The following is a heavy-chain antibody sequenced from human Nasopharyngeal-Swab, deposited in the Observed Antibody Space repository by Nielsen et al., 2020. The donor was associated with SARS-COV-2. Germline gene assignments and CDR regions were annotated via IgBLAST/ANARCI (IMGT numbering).Heavy chain of an antibody. CDR3: AADQGVQGARGDY. J-gene: IGHJ4*02. Sequence: SVKVSCKASGLTFTSSAVQWVRQARGQRLEWIGWIVVGSGNTNYAQKFQERVTITRDMSTSTAYMELSSLRSEDTAVYYCAADQGVQGARGDYWGQGTLVTVSS. V-gene: IGHV1-58*01. CDR1: GLTFTSSA. D-gene: IGHD3-10*01. CDR2: IVVGSGNT.